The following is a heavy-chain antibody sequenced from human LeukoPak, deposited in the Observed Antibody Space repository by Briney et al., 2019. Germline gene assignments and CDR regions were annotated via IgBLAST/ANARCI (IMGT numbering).Heavy chain of an antibody. CDR2: ISWDSGSI. D-gene: IGHD2-2*01. Sequence: PGRSLRLSCAASGFTFDDYAMHWVRQAPGKGLEWVSGISWDSGSIGYADSVKGRFTISRDNAKNSLYLQMNSLRAEDTALYYCAKVAGYQLHEYYFDYWGQGTLVTVSS. V-gene: IGHV3-9*01. CDR3: AKVAGYQLHEYYFDY. J-gene: IGHJ4*02. CDR1: GFTFDDYA.